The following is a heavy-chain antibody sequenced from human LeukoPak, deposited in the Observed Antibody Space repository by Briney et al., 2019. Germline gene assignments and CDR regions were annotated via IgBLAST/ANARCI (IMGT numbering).Heavy chain of an antibody. V-gene: IGHV3-30*04. J-gene: IGHJ4*02. D-gene: IGHD1-26*01. CDR2: LSYDGSNK. CDR3: ARDLSGSFSFDY. Sequence: GGSLRLSCAASGFSFSSYAMHWVRQAPGKGLEWVAALSYDGSNKYHADSVKGRFTISRDNSKNTLYLQMNSLRAEDTAVYFCARDLSGSFSFDYWGQGALVTVSS. CDR1: GFSFSSYA.